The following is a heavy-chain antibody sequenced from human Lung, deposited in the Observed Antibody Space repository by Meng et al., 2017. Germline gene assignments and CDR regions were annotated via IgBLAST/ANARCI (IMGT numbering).Heavy chain of an antibody. Sequence: GQVLPSGVELKKPGASVKVSFNASGITFTSYAMNWCRQAPGQGLEWMGWINTNTGNPTYAQGFTGRFVFFLDTSVSTAYLQISSLKAEDTAVYYCASGWFGELFGYFDLWGRGTLVTVAS. CDR3: ASGWFGELFGYFDL. J-gene: IGHJ2*01. CDR1: GITFTSYA. V-gene: IGHV7-4-1*02. D-gene: IGHD3-10*01. CDR2: INTNTGNP.